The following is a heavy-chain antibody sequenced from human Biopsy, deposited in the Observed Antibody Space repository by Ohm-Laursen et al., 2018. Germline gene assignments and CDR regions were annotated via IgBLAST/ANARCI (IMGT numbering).Heavy chain of an antibody. Sequence: DTLSLTCTVSGGSISSSTTYYWAWLRQPPGKGLERIGSIYNTETTFYNPSLKSRVTISVDTSTNQFSLKVSSVTAADTALYFCARHPTGFWFDPWGHGTLVTVSS. CDR3: ARHPTGFWFDP. CDR2: IYNTETT. J-gene: IGHJ5*02. V-gene: IGHV4-39*01. CDR1: GGSISSSTTYY.